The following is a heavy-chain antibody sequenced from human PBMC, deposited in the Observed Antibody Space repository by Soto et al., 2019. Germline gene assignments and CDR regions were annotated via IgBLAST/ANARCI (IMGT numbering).Heavy chain of an antibody. J-gene: IGHJ4*02. CDR1: GGSISSSDW. D-gene: IGHD2-8*02. V-gene: IGHV4-4*02. Sequence: QVQLQESGPGLVKPSGTLSLTCAVSGGSISSSDWWSWVRQPPGKGLEWVGEIPHSGSTNYNPSLQSRVTLSVDKSEKQFSLNLNSVAAADTAVYYCASRPTGGPIWGQGTLVTVSS. CDR3: ASRPTGGPI. CDR2: IPHSGST.